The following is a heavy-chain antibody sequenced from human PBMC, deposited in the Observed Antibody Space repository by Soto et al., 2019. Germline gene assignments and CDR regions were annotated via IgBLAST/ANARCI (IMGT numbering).Heavy chain of an antibody. CDR1: GNTFASHG. CDR2: ISGFNGQT. Sequence: GPEVKKPGASVKVSCKASGNTFASHGFSWVRQAPGQGLEWMGWISGFNGQTNYALKFQGRVTLTTDTSTSTAYMELRSLRSDDTAVYFCARVNPRGVAVVRDYWGQGTLVTVSS. J-gene: IGHJ4*02. V-gene: IGHV1-18*01. D-gene: IGHD3-10*01. CDR3: ARVNPRGVAVVRDY.